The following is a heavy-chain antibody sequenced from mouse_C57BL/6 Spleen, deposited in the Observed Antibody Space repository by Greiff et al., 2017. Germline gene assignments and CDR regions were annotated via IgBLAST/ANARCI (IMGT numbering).Heavy chain of an antibody. J-gene: IGHJ2*01. CDR2: IYPEDGNT. CDR1: GYTFKGYD. CDR3: ARENYYGSSYYFDD. Sequence: VQLRQSGPERVKPGASVKLSCKASGYTFKGYDINGVKQRPEQGLEWIGRIYPEDGNTKYNAKFKGKATLTADTSSSTAYMELHSLTSEDSAVYCCARENYYGSSYYFDDWGQGTTLTVSS. D-gene: IGHD1-1*01. V-gene: IGHV1-85*01.